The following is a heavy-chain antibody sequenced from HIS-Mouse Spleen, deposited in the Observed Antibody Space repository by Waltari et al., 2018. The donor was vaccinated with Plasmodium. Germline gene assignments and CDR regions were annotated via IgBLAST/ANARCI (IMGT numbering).Heavy chain of an antibody. CDR1: GGSISSSSYY. CDR3: ARDRITGTSYFDY. Sequence: QLQLQESGPGLVKPSETLSLTCTVSGGSISSSSYYWGWIRQPPGKGLEWIGSIYYSGSTYHNPALKSGVTISVDTSKNQFALKLSSVTAADTAVYYCARDRITGTSYFDYWGQGTLVTVSS. D-gene: IGHD1-7*01. J-gene: IGHJ4*02. V-gene: IGHV4-39*07. CDR2: IYYSGST.